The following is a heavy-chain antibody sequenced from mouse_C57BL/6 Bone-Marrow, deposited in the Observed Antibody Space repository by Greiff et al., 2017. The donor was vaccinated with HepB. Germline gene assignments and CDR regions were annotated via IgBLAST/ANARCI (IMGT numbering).Heavy chain of an antibody. CDR2: IYPSDSYT. J-gene: IGHJ4*01. V-gene: IGHV1-59*01. CDR1: GYTFTSYW. Sequence: VQLQQPGAELVRPGTSVKLSCKASGYTFTSYWMHWVKQRPGQGLEWIGVIYPSDSYTNYNQKFKGKATLTVDTSSSTAYMQLSSLTSEDSAVYYCARMDYWGQGTSVTVSS. CDR3: ARMDY.